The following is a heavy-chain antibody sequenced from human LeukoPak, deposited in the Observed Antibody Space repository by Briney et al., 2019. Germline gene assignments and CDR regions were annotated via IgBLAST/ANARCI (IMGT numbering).Heavy chain of an antibody. Sequence: GGSLRLSCAASGFTFSSYEMNWVRQAPGKGLEWVSYISSSGSTIYYADSVKGRFTISRDNAKNSLYLQMNSLRAEDTAVYYCARASLDIVVVVAATYGMDVWGKGTTVTASS. V-gene: IGHV3-48*03. CDR3: ARASLDIVVVVAATYGMDV. J-gene: IGHJ6*04. CDR1: GFTFSSYE. CDR2: ISSSGSTI. D-gene: IGHD2-15*01.